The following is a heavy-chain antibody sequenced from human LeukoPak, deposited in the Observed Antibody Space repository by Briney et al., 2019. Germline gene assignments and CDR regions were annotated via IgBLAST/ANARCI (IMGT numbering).Heavy chain of an antibody. J-gene: IGHJ6*02. Sequence: PSETLSLTCAVSGGSISSGGYSWSWIRQPPGKGLEWIGHIYYSGSTNYNPSLKSRVTISVDTSKNQFSLKLSSVTAADTAVYYCARVTRYYYGSGSRNYYYYGMDVWGQGTTVTVSS. D-gene: IGHD3-10*01. V-gene: IGHV4-61*08. CDR2: IYYSGST. CDR1: GGSISSGGYS. CDR3: ARVTRYYYGSGSRNYYYYGMDV.